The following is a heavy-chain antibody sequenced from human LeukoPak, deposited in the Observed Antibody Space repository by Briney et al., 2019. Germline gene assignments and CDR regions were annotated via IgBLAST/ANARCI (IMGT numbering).Heavy chain of an antibody. CDR2: IYHSGST. V-gene: IGHV4-30-2*01. CDR3: ARASNYYYYDSAYYLYYFDY. Sequence: PSETLSLTCTVSGGSISSGGYYWSWIRQPPGKGLEWIGYIYHSGSTYYNPSLKSRVTISVDRSKNQFSLKLSSVTAADTAVYYCARASNYYYYDSAYYLYYFDYWGQGTLVTVSS. J-gene: IGHJ4*02. D-gene: IGHD3-22*01. CDR1: GGSISSGGYY.